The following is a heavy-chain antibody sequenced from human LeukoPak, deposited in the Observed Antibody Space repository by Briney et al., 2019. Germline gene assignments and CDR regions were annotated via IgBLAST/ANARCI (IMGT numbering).Heavy chain of an antibody. CDR2: IRYDGSNK. J-gene: IGHJ6*03. Sequence: GGSLRLSCAASGFTFSSYAMSWVRQAPGKGLEWVAFIRYDGSNKYYADSVKGRFTISRDNSKNTLYLQMNSLRAEDTAVYYCAKTYSGWYQRHYYYMDVWGKGTTVTISS. CDR3: AKTYSGWYQRHYYYMDV. CDR1: GFTFSSYA. D-gene: IGHD6-19*01. V-gene: IGHV3-30*02.